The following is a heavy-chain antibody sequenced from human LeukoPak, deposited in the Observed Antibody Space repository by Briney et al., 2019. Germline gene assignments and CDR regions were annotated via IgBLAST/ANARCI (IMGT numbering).Heavy chain of an antibody. CDR3: ARDRGDYSSGWYSDDALDI. CDR2: ISISGSYK. CDR1: GFSFSSYN. D-gene: IGHD6-19*01. J-gene: IGHJ3*02. V-gene: IGHV3-21*01. Sequence: PGGSLRLSCAASGFSFSSYNMNWVRQAPGKGLEWVPSISISGSYKYYADSMKGRFTISRDNAKNSLYLQMSSLRAEDTALYYCARDRGDYSSGWYSDDALDIWGQGTMVTVSA.